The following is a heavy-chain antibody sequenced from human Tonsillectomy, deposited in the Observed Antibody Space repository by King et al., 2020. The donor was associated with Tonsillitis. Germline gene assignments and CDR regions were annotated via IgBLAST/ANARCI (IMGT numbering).Heavy chain of an antibody. CDR1: GFTFSDHH. CDR2: TKNKAKSYTT. D-gene: IGHD2-2*02. V-gene: IGHV3-72*01. J-gene: IGHJ4*02. Sequence: EVQLVESGGGLVQPGGSLTLSCATSGFTFSDHHMDWVRQAPGKGLEWVGRTKNKAKSYTTEYAASVKDRFTISRDNSNNLLYLQMSSLKTEDTAVYYCASLPIQAAALPGWVYGGRGTLVTVSS. CDR3: ASLPIQAAALPGWVY.